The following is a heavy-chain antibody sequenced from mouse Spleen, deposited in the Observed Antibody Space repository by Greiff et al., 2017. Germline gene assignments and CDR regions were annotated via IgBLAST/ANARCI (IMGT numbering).Heavy chain of an antibody. CDR3: ARELGGIFDY. V-gene: IGHV1-64*01. J-gene: IGHJ2*01. CDR1: GYTFTSYW. CDR2: IHPNSGST. D-gene: IGHD4-1*01. Sequence: VQLQESGAELVKPGASVKLSCKASGYTFTSYWMHWVKQRPGQGLEWIGMIHPNSGSTNYNEKFKSKATLTVDKSSSTAYMQLSSLTSEDSAVYYCARELGGIFDYWGQGTTLTVSS.